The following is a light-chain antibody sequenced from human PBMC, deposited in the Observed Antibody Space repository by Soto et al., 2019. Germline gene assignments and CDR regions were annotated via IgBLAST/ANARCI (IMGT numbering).Light chain of an antibody. CDR1: SSNIGAGYD. CDR3: QSYDSSLSGI. V-gene: IGLV1-40*01. Sequence: QPVLTQPPSVSGAPGQRVTISCTGSSSNIGAGYDVHWYQQLPGTAPKLLIYGNSNRPSGVPDRFSGSKSGTSASLAITGLQAEDEPDYYCQSYDSSLSGIFGGGTKLTVL. CDR2: GNS. J-gene: IGLJ2*01.